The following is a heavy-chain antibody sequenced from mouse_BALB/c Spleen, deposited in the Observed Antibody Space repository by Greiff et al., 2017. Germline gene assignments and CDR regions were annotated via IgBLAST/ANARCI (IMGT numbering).Heavy chain of an antibody. Sequence: QVQLQQPGAELVKPGASVKLSCKASGYTFTSYYMYWVKQRPGQGLEWIGGINPSNGGTNFNEKFKSKATLTVDKSSSTAYMQLSSLTSEDSAVYYCTRCNYYYAMDYWGQGTSVTVSS. D-gene: IGHD1-1*01. CDR3: TRCNYYYAMDY. J-gene: IGHJ4*01. V-gene: IGHV1S81*02. CDR2: INPSNGGT. CDR1: GYTFTSYY.